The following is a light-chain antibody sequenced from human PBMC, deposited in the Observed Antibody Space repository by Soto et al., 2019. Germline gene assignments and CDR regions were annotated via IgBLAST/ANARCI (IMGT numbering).Light chain of an antibody. CDR1: SGTIASNY. Sequence: NFMLTQPHSVSESPGKTVTISCTRSSGTIASNYVQWYQQRPGSAPTTVMFQNHQRPSGVPDRFSGSIDTSSNSAALIISGLETEDEADYYCQSYDSTTNWVFGGGTQLTVL. J-gene: IGLJ3*02. CDR3: QSYDSTTNWV. V-gene: IGLV6-57*04. CDR2: QNH.